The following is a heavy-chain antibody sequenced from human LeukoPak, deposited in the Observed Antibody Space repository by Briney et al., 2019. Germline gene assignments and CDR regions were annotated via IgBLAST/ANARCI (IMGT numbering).Heavy chain of an antibody. D-gene: IGHD2-15*01. V-gene: IGHV3-21*01. J-gene: IGHJ4*02. CDR1: GFTFSSYS. CDR2: ISSSSSYI. Sequence: GGSLRLSCAASGFTFSSYSMNWVRQAPGKGLEWVSSISSSSSYIYYADSVKGRFTISRDNAKNSLYLQMNSLRAEDTAVYYCAKNRLTVVAAAADYWGQGTLVTVSS. CDR3: AKNRLTVVAAAADY.